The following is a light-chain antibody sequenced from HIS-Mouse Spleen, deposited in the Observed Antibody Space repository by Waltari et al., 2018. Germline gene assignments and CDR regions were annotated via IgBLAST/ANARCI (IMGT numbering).Light chain of an antibody. CDR3: SSYAGSNNLV. Sequence: QSALTQPPSASGSPGQSVTISCTGTRSHVGWYNSVSWYQQHPGKGPKLMLYEVSKRPSGVPDRFSGSKSGNTASLTVSGLQAEDEADYYCSSYAGSNNLVFGGGTKLTVL. J-gene: IGLJ2*01. CDR1: RSHVGWYNS. CDR2: EVS. V-gene: IGLV2-8*01.